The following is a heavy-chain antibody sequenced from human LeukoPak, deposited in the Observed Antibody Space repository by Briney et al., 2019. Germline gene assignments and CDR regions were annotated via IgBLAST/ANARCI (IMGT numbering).Heavy chain of an antibody. CDR3: AKDQGEYGSGTQGTPSHETGTGWFDP. Sequence: PGGSLRLSCAASGLTFSSYAMSWVRQAPGKGLEWVSAISGSGGSTYYADSVKGRFTISRDNSKNTLYLQMNSLRAEDTAVYYCAKDQGEYGSGTQGTPSHETGTGWFDPWGQGTLVTVSS. J-gene: IGHJ5*02. D-gene: IGHD3-10*01. CDR2: ISGSGGST. V-gene: IGHV3-23*01. CDR1: GLTFSSYA.